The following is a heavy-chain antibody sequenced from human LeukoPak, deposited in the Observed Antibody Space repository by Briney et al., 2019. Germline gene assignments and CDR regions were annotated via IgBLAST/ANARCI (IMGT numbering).Heavy chain of an antibody. CDR3: ARNSRVASTSGLNY. CDR2: ITPIFGTA. V-gene: IGHV1-69*13. D-gene: IGHD4-23*01. J-gene: IGHJ4*02. Sequence: GASVKVSCKASGGTFSSHPFTWVRQAPGQGLEWMGEITPIFGTANYAQRSQGRVTITADESTSTVYIELSSLRSDDTALYYCARNSRVASTSGLNYWGQGTLVTVSS. CDR1: GGTFSSHP.